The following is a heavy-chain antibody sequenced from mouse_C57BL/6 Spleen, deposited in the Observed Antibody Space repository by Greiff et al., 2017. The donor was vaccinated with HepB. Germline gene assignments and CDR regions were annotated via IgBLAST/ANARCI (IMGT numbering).Heavy chain of an antibody. D-gene: IGHD2-5*01. Sequence: QVQLQQSGAELVRPGTSVKMSCKASGYTFTNYWIGWAKQRPGHGLEWIGDIYPGGGYTNYNEKFKGKATLTADKSSSTAYMQFSSLTSEDSAIYYCARGAYYSNPWYFDYWGQGTTLTVSS. J-gene: IGHJ2*01. CDR3: ARGAYYSNPWYFDY. CDR2: IYPGGGYT. CDR1: GYTFTNYW. V-gene: IGHV1-63*01.